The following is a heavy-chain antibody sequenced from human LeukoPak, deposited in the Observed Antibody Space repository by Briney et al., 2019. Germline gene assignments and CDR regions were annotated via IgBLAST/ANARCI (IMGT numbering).Heavy chain of an antibody. CDR3: ARGSGGRRGYFDY. Sequence: PGGSLRLSCEVSGFTVSNNYINWVRQAPGKGLEWVSIIYAGGSTYYADSVEGRFSTSRDNSKNTVYLQMNSLRAEDTAIYYCARGSGGRRGYFDYWGQGTLVTVSS. D-gene: IGHD2-15*01. J-gene: IGHJ4*02. V-gene: IGHV3-66*01. CDR1: GFTVSNNY. CDR2: IYAGGST.